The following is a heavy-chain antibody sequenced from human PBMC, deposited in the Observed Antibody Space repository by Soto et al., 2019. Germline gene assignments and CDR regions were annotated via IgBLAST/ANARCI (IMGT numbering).Heavy chain of an antibody. Sequence: SETLSLTCIVSGDSISSSGLPWSWIRQLPGRGLEWIAYISYSGGTYYNPSLKSRVTISKDTSKNQFSLEMRSVTAADTAVYYCAGYRAFAPFDSWGQGALVTVSS. J-gene: IGHJ5*01. CDR1: GDSISSSGLP. CDR3: AGYRAFAPFDS. D-gene: IGHD3-16*02. V-gene: IGHV4-31*03. CDR2: ISYSGGT.